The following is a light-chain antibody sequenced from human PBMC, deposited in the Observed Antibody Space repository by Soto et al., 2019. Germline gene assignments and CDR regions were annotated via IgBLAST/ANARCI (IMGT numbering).Light chain of an antibody. Sequence: EIVLTQSPGTLSLSSGERATLSCRASQSVSNNYLAWYQRKPGQTPRLLIYTASSRAAGVPDRFSGSGSGTDFTLTISRLEPGDFAVYYCQQYGRSPATFGQGTKVEIK. CDR1: QSVSNNY. V-gene: IGKV3-20*01. CDR2: TAS. J-gene: IGKJ1*01. CDR3: QQYGRSPAT.